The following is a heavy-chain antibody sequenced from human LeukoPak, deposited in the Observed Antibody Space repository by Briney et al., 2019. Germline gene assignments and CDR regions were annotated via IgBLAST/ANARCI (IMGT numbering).Heavy chain of an antibody. Sequence: ASVKVSCKASGYTFTSYDINWVRQATGQGLEWMGWISTYTGNTQSTQKLQDTVTMTTDTSTSTVYMEVRSLRSDDTAVYYCARDREIVGATSFDYWGQGTLVTVSS. D-gene: IGHD1-26*01. J-gene: IGHJ4*02. CDR2: ISTYTGNT. V-gene: IGHV1-18*01. CDR1: GYTFTSYD. CDR3: ARDREIVGATSFDY.